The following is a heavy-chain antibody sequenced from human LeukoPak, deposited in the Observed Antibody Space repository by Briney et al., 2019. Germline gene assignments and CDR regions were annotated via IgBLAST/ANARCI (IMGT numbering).Heavy chain of an antibody. CDR1: GYTFTSYG. CDR2: ISGYNGNT. Sequence: ASVKVSCKASGYTFTSYGISWVRQAPGQGLEWMGWISGYNGNTNYAQKLQGRVTITADESTSTAYMELSSLRSEDTAVYYCARSEAEDDAFDIWGQGTMVTVSS. CDR3: ARSEAEDDAFDI. V-gene: IGHV1-18*01. J-gene: IGHJ3*02.